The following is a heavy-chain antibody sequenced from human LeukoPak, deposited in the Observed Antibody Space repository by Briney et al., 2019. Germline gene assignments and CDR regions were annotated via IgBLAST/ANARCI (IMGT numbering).Heavy chain of an antibody. D-gene: IGHD5-18*01. J-gene: IGHJ4*02. CDR2: IYYSGST. CDR3: ARTIQLWLSGYYFDY. V-gene: IGHV4-39*07. Sequence: SETLSLTCTVSGGSISSSSYYWGWIRQPPGKGLEWIGSIYYSGSTYYNPSLKSRVTISVDTSKNQFSLKLSSVTAADTAVYYCARTIQLWLSGYYFDYWGQGTLVTVSS. CDR1: GGSISSSSYY.